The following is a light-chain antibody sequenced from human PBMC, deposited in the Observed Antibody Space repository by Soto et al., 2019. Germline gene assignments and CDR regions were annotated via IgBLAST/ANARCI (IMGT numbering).Light chain of an antibody. CDR1: RSIGSH. CDR2: STS. V-gene: IGKV1-39*01. CDR3: QQSFSVPPT. Sequence: DIQMTQSPSSLSASVGHMVTITCQASRSIGSHLNWYQQKPGKAPKLLIYSTSNLQSGVPSGFSGSGSGTNFSLTISNMKTEDFETYYCQQSFSVPPTFGHGTRLEIK. J-gene: IGKJ5*01.